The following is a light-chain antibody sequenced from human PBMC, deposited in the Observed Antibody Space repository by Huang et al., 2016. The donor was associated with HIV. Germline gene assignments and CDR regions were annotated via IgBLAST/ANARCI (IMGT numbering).Light chain of an antibody. Sequence: DIQMTQSPSTLSASLGDRVTITCRASQSISSWLAWYQQKPGKAPKRLIYKASGLESGVPSRFSGSGSGTEFTLTISSLQPDDFATYYCQQYTSYPFTFGGGTKVEI. CDR3: QQYTSYPFT. CDR1: QSISSW. J-gene: IGKJ4*01. CDR2: KAS. V-gene: IGKV1-5*03.